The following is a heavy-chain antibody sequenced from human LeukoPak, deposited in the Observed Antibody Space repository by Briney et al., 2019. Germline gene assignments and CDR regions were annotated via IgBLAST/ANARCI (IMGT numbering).Heavy chain of an antibody. CDR1: GYTFTSYD. V-gene: IGHV1-8*03. J-gene: IGHJ4*02. D-gene: IGHD4-23*01. CDR2: MNPNSGNT. CDR3: ARGGLERVDYGGNAVDY. Sequence: GASVKVSCKASGYTFTSYDINWVRQATGQGLEWMGWMNPNSGNTGYAQKFQGRVTITRNTSISTAYMELSSLRSEDTAVYYCARGGLERVDYGGNAVDYWGQGTLVTVSS.